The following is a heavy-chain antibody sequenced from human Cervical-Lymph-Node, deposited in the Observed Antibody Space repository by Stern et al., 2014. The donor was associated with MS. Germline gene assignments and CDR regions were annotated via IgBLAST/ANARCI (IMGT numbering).Heavy chain of an antibody. J-gene: IGHJ6*02. V-gene: IGHV2-70*15. Sequence: QVTLRESGPALVKPTQTLTLTCTFSGFALSTSGMCVSWIRQPPGKALEWLARIDWDDDRYYSPSLTTRLTISKDTSKNQVVLTMTDMDPVDTATYYCARIKFGDYDYGMDVWGQGTTVTVSS. CDR3: ARIKFGDYDYGMDV. D-gene: IGHD3-16*01. CDR2: IDWDDDR. CDR1: GFALSTSGMC.